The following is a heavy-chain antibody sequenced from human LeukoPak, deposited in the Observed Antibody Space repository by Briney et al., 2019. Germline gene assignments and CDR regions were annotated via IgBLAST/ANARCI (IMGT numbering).Heavy chain of an antibody. Sequence: ASVKVSCKASGYTFTNYYMHWVRQAPGQGLKWMGRINPRGGSTNYAQKFQGRVTMTRDTSTSTVYMELSSLRSEDTAVYYCAREEDSSYYYYWGQGTLVTVSS. CDR1: GYTFTNYY. CDR3: AREEDSSYYYY. V-gene: IGHV1-46*01. J-gene: IGHJ4*02. D-gene: IGHD6-13*01. CDR2: INPRGGST.